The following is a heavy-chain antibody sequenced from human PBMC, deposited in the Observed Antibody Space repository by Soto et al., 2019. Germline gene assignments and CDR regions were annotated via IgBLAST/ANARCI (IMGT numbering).Heavy chain of an antibody. CDR1: GYNLGAYY. J-gene: IGHJ6*02. CDR2: TDPITGGK. D-gene: IGHD1-1*01. V-gene: IGHV1-2*02. CDR3: ARGRNAAYKFYTPNGMDV. Sequence: ASLKVSCKAPGYNLGAYYTYWIRQAPGRGLEWVELTDPITGGKDSEERLRDRVTMTRDTSINTAYRELRRLRSDDTAIYFCARGRNAAYKFYTPNGMDVWGQSTPVTFS.